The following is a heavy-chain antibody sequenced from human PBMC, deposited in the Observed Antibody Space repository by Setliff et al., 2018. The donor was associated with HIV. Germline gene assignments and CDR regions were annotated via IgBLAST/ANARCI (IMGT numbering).Heavy chain of an antibody. V-gene: IGHV3-30*07. D-gene: IGHD2-2*03. CDR2: MSYDGNNK. CDR1: GFIFSSYA. J-gene: IGHJ4*02. CDR3: ARDLDIVVVPAAPSLFY. Sequence: GSLRLSCAASGFIFSSYAMHWVRQAPGKGLEWVAVMSYDGNNKYYADSVKGRFTISRDNSKNTLYLQMNSLRAEDTAVYYCARDLDIVVVPAAPSLFYWGQGTLVTVSS.